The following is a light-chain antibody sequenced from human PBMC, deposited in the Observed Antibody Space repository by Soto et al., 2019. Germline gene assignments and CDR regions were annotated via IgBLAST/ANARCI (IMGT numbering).Light chain of an antibody. CDR1: QSVSSY. CDR2: GAS. V-gene: IGKV3-11*01. CDR3: QQHSTWPLT. Sequence: EIVLTQSPATLSLSPGERATLSCRSSQSVSSYSAWYQQKPGQAPRLLIYGASNRATGITARFSGSGSGTDFTLTISSLEPEDFAVYYCQQHSTWPLTFGGGTKVEIK. J-gene: IGKJ4*01.